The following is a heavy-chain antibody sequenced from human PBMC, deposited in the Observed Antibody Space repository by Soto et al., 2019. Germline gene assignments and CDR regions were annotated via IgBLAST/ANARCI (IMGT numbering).Heavy chain of an antibody. CDR3: ARDGRGLRGGPFDY. CDR1: GFTFGSYW. D-gene: IGHD5-12*01. J-gene: IGHJ4*02. CDR2: IKPDGSAT. Sequence: EVQLVESGGGLVQPGGSLRLSCAVSGFTFGSYWMNWVRLIPGKGLEWVAYIKPDGSATYYVDSVKGRFTISRDNSKNTLYLQMNSLRAEDTAVYYCARDGRGLRGGPFDYWGQGTLVTVSS. V-gene: IGHV3-7*01.